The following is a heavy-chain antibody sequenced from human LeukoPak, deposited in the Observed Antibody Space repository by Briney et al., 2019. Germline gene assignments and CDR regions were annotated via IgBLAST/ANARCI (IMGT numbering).Heavy chain of an antibody. V-gene: IGHV3-21*01. CDR2: ISSSSSYI. Sequence: KSGGSLRLSCAASGFTFSSYSMNWVRQAPGKGLEWVSSISSSSSYIYYADSVKGRFTISRDNAKDSLYLQMNSLRAEDTAVYYCARDLSGYGYFDYWGQGTLVTVSS. CDR1: GFTFSSYS. J-gene: IGHJ4*02. CDR3: ARDLSGYGYFDY. D-gene: IGHD5-12*01.